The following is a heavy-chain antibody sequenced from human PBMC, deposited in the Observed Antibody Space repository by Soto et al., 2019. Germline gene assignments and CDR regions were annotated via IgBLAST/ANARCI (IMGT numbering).Heavy chain of an antibody. CDR1: GYTFTSYG. J-gene: IGHJ6*02. CDR3: AREGLYCSGGSCYARDDYYYYGTDV. V-gene: IGHV1-18*01. D-gene: IGHD2-15*01. Sequence: QVQLVQSGAEVKKPGASVKVSCKASGYTFTSYGISWVRQAPGQGLEWMGWISAYNGNTNYAQKLQGRVTMTTDTSTSTAYMELRSLRSDDTAVYYCAREGLYCSGGSCYARDDYYYYGTDVWGQGTTVTVSS. CDR2: ISAYNGNT.